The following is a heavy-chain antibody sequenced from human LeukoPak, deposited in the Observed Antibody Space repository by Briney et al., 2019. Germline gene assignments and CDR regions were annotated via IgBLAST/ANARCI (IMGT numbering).Heavy chain of an antibody. CDR3: HGSGSYTYAFDI. Sequence: TSETLSLTCTVSGGSISSYYWSWIRQPPGKGLEWIGYIYYSGSTNYNPSLKSRVTISVDTSKNQFSLKLSSVTAADTAVYYCHGSGSYTYAFDIWGQGTMVTVSS. V-gene: IGHV4-59*01. CDR1: GGSISSYY. D-gene: IGHD3-10*01. J-gene: IGHJ3*02. CDR2: IYYSGST.